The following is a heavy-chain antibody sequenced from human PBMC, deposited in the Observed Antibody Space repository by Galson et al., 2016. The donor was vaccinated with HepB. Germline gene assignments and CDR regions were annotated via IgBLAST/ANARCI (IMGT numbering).Heavy chain of an antibody. J-gene: IGHJ6*04. CDR3: ARRKPPVAAAGTFYYYHAIGV. CDR1: GFTFSTYD. D-gene: IGHD6-13*01. Sequence: SLRLSCAASGFTFSTYDMHWVRQAPGKGLEWVAVISYDGIKKNYVDSVKGRISISRDKSKSTLLLQMNSLKAEDTAVYYCARRKPPVAAAGTFYYYHAIGVWGKGTTVTVSS. V-gene: IGHV3-33*01. CDR2: ISYDGIKK.